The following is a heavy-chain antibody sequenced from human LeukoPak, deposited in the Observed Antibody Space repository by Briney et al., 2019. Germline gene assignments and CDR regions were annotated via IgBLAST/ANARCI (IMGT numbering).Heavy chain of an antibody. J-gene: IGHJ4*02. D-gene: IGHD6-13*01. Sequence: GGSLRLSCAASGFTFSSYAMSWVRQAPGKGLEWVSVISGSGGSTFYADSVKGRFTISRDNAKNSLYLQMNSLRAEDTAVYYCARDRGIAAAGRADYWGQGNLVTVSS. CDR2: ISGSGGST. CDR3: ARDRGIAAAGRADY. CDR1: GFTFSSYA. V-gene: IGHV3-23*01.